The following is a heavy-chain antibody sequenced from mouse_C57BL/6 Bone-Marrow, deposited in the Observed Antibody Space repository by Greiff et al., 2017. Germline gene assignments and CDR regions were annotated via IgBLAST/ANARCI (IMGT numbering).Heavy chain of an antibody. J-gene: IGHJ4*01. CDR2: ISDGGSYT. V-gene: IGHV5-4*03. CDR1: GFTFSSYA. CDR3: ARGPLDY. Sequence: DVKLVESGGGLVKPGGSLKLSCAASGFTFSSYAMSWVRQTPEKRLEWVATISDGGSYTYYPDNVKGRFTISRDNAKNNLYLQMSHLKSEDTAMYYCARGPLDYWGQGTSVTVSS.